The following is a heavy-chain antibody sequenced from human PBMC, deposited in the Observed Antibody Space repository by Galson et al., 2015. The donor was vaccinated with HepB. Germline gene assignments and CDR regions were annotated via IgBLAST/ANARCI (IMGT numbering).Heavy chain of an antibody. D-gene: IGHD3-22*01. Sequence: SLRLSCAVSGFTFNDYNMNWVRQAPGKGLEWVSSISSDGLYIYYADSVKGRFTISRDNAKNSLYLQMNSLRAEDTAVYYCARGRYYYDSSGLYFYFQHWGQGTLVTVSS. V-gene: IGHV3-21*01. J-gene: IGHJ1*01. CDR3: ARGRYYYDSSGLYFYFQH. CDR2: ISSDGLYI. CDR1: GFTFNDYN.